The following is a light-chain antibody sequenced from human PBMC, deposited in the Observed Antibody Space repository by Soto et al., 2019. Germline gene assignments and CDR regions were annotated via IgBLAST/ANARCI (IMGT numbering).Light chain of an antibody. Sequence: AIRMTQSPTSVSPSTGDRVTITCRASQDISIYLAWYQQKPGRAPKLLINGASTLQSGVPSRFSGSGSGTDFTLTISYLQSEDFATYYCQQYSSFPYTFGQGTKLEIK. J-gene: IGKJ2*01. V-gene: IGKV1-8*01. CDR3: QQYSSFPYT. CDR2: GAS. CDR1: QDISIY.